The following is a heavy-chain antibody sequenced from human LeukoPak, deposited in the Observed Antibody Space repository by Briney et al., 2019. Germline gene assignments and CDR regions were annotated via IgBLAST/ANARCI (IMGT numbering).Heavy chain of an antibody. V-gene: IGHV4-39*07. Sequence: PSETLSLTCSVSGGSISSSNYYWGWIRQPPGKGLEWIGCIYYSGSTYYNASLKSRVTISVDTSKNQFSLKLSSVTAADTAVYYCARDRLSTADYWGQGTLVTVS. J-gene: IGHJ4*02. CDR2: IYYSGST. CDR1: GGSISSSNYY. CDR3: ARDRLSTADY. D-gene: IGHD5/OR15-5a*01.